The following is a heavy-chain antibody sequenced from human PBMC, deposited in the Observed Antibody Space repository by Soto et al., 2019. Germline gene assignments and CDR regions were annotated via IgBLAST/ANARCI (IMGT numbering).Heavy chain of an antibody. J-gene: IGHJ4*02. D-gene: IGHD3-10*01. CDR3: ARGGDNSPWYYSL. Sequence: PSETLSLTCTVSGGSINTHYWSWIRQPPGKGLECIGDIFYNGRTNYNPSLASLFTISVDTSKNQLSLTLRSVTAADTAVYYCARGGDNSPWYYSLWGKGTLVTVSS. CDR2: IFYNGRT. V-gene: IGHV4-59*11. CDR1: GGSINTHY.